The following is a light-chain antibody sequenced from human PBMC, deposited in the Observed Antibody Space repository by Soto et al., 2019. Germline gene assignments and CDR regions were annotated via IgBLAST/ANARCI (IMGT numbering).Light chain of an antibody. CDR1: QSVSNY. Sequence: EIVLTQSPATLSLSPGERATLSCRASQSVSNYLAWYQQKPGQAPRLLIYEASNRASGIPARFSGSGSGTDFTRTISSLEPEDFAVYYCQQRSYWLSFGGGTKVEIK. CDR2: EAS. J-gene: IGKJ4*01. V-gene: IGKV3-11*01. CDR3: QQRSYWLS.